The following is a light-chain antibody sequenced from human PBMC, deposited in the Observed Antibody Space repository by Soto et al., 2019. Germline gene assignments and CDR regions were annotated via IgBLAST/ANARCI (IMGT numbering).Light chain of an antibody. V-gene: IGKV3-15*01. CDR1: QSVNVN. Sequence: ERAMTQSPATLSASPGERVTLSCRASQSVNVNLAWYQHKPGQAPRLLIHDASTRATGIPARFSGSGSGTEFTLTISSLQSEDFAVYYCQQYNNWPRTFSQGTKLEIK. CDR2: DAS. J-gene: IGKJ2*01. CDR3: QQYNNWPRT.